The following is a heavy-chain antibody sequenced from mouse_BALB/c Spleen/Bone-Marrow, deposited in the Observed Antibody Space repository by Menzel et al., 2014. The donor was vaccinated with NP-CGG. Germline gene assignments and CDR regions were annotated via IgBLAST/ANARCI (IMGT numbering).Heavy chain of an antibody. V-gene: IGHV1-31*01. CDR2: INPYNGAT. J-gene: IGHJ4*01. D-gene: IGHD2-4*01. CDR3: ARGDYPYAMDY. CDR1: GYSFTGCY. Sequence: EVQLQQSGPELVKPGASVKISCKASGYSFTGCYMHWVKQSHVKSLEWIGRINPYNGATSYNQNFKDKASLTVDKSSSTAYMELHSLTSEDSAVYYCARGDYPYAMDYWGQGTSVTVSS.